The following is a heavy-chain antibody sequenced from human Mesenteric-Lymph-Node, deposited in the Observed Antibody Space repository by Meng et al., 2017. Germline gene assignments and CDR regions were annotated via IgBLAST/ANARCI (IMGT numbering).Heavy chain of an antibody. CDR2: VVYSGTT. CDR3: ARHHHSPTFNY. CDR1: GGSISSSSYY. Sequence: QGKVKESGPGLVKPSETLSLTCTVSGGSISSSSYYWAWIRQPPGEGLEWIGSVVYSGTTYYTSSLKSRVSISVDTSKNQFSLKLSSVTAADTAVYYCARHHHSPTFNYWGQGTLVTVSS. D-gene: IGHD1-14*01. V-gene: IGHV4-39*01. J-gene: IGHJ4*02.